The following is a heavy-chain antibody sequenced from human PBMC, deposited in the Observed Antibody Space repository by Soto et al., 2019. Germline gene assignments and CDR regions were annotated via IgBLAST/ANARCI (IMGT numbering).Heavy chain of an antibody. J-gene: IGHJ4*02. CDR3: ASWTYNSGWYLDS. Sequence: EVQLVEAGGGLVQPGGSLRLSCAASGFSFSGHWMGWVRQAPGKGLEWVANIKQDGSEKYYADSVKGRFTNSRDNAKKSLYLQMDSLRAEDTAVYYCASWTYNSGWYLDSWGQGTLVTVSS. V-gene: IGHV3-7*03. D-gene: IGHD6-19*01. CDR1: GFSFSGHW. CDR2: IKQDGSEK.